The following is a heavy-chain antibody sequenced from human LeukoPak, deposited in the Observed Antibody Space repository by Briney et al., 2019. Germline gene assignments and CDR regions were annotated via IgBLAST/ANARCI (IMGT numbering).Heavy chain of an antibody. V-gene: IGHV3-33*01. CDR2: IWYDGSNK. Sequence: GGSLRLSCAASGFTFSSYGMHWVRQAPGKGLEWVAVIWYDGSNKYYADSVKGRFTISRDNSKNTLYLQMNSLRAEDTAVYYCVRDRAFRSSSSVAGYYFDYWGQGTLVTVSS. D-gene: IGHD6-6*01. CDR1: GFTFSSYG. CDR3: VRDRAFRSSSSVAGYYFDY. J-gene: IGHJ4*02.